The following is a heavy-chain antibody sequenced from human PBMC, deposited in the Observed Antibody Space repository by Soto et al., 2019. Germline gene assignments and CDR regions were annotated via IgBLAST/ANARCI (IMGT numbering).Heavy chain of an antibody. CDR1: GYTFTSYG. Sequence: QVQVVQSGAEEKKPGASVKVSCKASGYTFTSYGMHWVRQAPGQSLEWMGWINAGNGNTKYSQKFQGRVTITRDTAASTAYMELSSLRSEDTAVYYCVRGEVLMDVWGQGTTVTVSS. D-gene: IGHD2-8*01. CDR3: VRGEVLMDV. CDR2: INAGNGNT. V-gene: IGHV1-3*05. J-gene: IGHJ6*02.